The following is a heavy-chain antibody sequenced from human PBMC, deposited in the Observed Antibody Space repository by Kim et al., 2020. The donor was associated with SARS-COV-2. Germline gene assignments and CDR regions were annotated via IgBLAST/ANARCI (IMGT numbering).Heavy chain of an antibody. J-gene: IGHJ4*02. CDR3: ARDLHHSSSWFLKDLPDY. CDR2: ISYDGSNK. D-gene: IGHD6-13*01. Sequence: GGSLRLSCAASGFTFSSYGMHWVRQAPGKGLEWVAVISYDGSNKYYADSVKGRFTISRDNSKNTLYLQMNSLRAEDTAVYYCARDLHHSSSWFLKDLPDYWGQGTLVTVSS. CDR1: GFTFSSYG. V-gene: IGHV3-33*05.